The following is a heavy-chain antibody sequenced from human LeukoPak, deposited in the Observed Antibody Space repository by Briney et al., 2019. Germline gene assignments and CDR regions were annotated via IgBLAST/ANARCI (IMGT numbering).Heavy chain of an antibody. D-gene: IGHD6-19*01. V-gene: IGHV1-18*01. CDR1: GYTFTSYG. J-gene: IGHJ4*02. Sequence: ASVKVSCKASGYTFTSYGISWVRQAPGQGLEWMGWISAYNGNTNYAQKLQGRVTMTTDTSTSTAYMELRSLRSDDTAVYYCARDFPLMSGQWLVSFDYWGQGTLVTVPS. CDR3: ARDFPLMSGQWLVSFDY. CDR2: ISAYNGNT.